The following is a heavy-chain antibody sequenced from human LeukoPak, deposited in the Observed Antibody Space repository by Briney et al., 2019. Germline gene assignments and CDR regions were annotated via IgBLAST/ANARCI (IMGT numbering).Heavy chain of an antibody. CDR3: ARDDSSSSSANDY. Sequence: GESLQISCAVSGFTFRSIHMHWFLQAPGQGLEWVALSHKDGTGAYYADSVKGRFTISRDNAKNSLYLQMNSLRAEDTAVYYCARDDSSSSSANDYWGQGTLVTVSS. CDR1: GFTFRSIH. V-gene: IGHV3-30*02. D-gene: IGHD6-6*01. J-gene: IGHJ4*02. CDR2: SHKDGTGA.